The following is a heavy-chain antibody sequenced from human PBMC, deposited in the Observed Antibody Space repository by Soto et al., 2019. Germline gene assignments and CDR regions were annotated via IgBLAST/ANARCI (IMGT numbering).Heavy chain of an antibody. CDR1: GFGLIDFA. V-gene: IGHV3-23*01. D-gene: IGHD6-13*01. CDR3: AKSFSSNWYDYFNS. Sequence: GGSLRLSCVASGFGLIDFAMSWVRQAPGKGLQWVSAISGSGSDTYYADSVKGRFTISRDTSKNTLYLQMNSLRAEDTALYYCAKSFSSNWYDYFNSWGQGSLVTVSS. J-gene: IGHJ4*02. CDR2: ISGSGSDT.